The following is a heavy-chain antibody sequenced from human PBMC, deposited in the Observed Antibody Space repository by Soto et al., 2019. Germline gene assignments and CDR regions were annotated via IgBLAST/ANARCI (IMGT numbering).Heavy chain of an antibody. D-gene: IGHD3-16*01. CDR1: GCTFTRYG. CDR2: INTYNGNT. V-gene: IGHV1-18*01. J-gene: IGHJ6*02. Sequence: ASVKVSCKASGCTFTRYGIGWARQAPGQGLEWMGWINTYNGNTNYAQNVQGRVTLTTDTSTSTAYMELRSLRSNDTAIYYCAMVDVYVTPSPRYVCCQGATVTVS. CDR3: AMVDVYVTPSPRYV.